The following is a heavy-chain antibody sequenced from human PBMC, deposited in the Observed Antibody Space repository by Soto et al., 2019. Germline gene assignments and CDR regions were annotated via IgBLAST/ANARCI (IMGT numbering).Heavy chain of an antibody. D-gene: IGHD6-6*01. J-gene: IGHJ3*02. CDR3: AKYIVRSDAFDI. V-gene: IGHV3-30*18. CDR1: GFTFSSYG. CDR2: ISYDGSIK. Sequence: QVQLVESGGGVVQPGRSLRLSCPASGFTFSSYGMHWVRQAPGKGLEGVAVISYDGSIKYYADSVKGRFTFSRDNSKNTLYLQMNSLGAEDTDVYYCAKYIVRSDAFDIWGQGKMVTLSS.